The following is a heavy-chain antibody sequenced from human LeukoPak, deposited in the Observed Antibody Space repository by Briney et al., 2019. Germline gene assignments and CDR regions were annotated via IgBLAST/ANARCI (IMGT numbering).Heavy chain of an antibody. D-gene: IGHD3-10*01. CDR3: ARGGGSMAVTYGPWYFDL. CDR2: INSNTGGT. Sequence: GASVKESLMASGYTFTDHYMHWVRQAPGQGLEWMGWINSNTGGTNYAQKFQGRVTMTRDTSISTAYMQLSRLRSDDTAVYYCARGGGSMAVTYGPWYFDLWGRGTRVTVSS. V-gene: IGHV1-2*02. J-gene: IGHJ2*01. CDR1: GYTFTDHY.